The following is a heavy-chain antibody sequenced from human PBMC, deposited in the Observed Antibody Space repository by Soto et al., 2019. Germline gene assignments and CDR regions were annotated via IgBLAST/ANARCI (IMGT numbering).Heavy chain of an antibody. Sequence: PSETLSLTCAVYGGSFSGYYWSWIRQPPGKGLERIGEINHSGSTNYNPSLKSRVTISVDTSKNQFSLKLSSVTAADTAVYYCARGDKQQPVIGYYYYGMDVWGQGTTVTVSS. J-gene: IGHJ6*02. V-gene: IGHV4-34*01. CDR3: ARGDKQQPVIGYYYYGMDV. CDR1: GGSFSGYY. CDR2: INHSGST. D-gene: IGHD6-13*01.